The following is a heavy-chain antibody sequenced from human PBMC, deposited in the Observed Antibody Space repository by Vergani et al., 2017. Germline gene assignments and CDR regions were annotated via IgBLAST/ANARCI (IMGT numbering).Heavy chain of an antibody. J-gene: IGHJ4*02. D-gene: IGHD6-13*01. Sequence: EVQLLESGGGLVQPGGSLRPSCAASGFNFRSYHMSWVRQAPGKGLEWVSSISSSDSRTYYADSVRGRVTISRDNSKNTVYLQMDDLRAEDTAVYYCAKDLSVVEAADDFRGQGTLVTVSS. CDR1: GFNFRSYH. V-gene: IGHV3-23*01. CDR3: AKDLSVVEAADDF. CDR2: ISSSDSRT.